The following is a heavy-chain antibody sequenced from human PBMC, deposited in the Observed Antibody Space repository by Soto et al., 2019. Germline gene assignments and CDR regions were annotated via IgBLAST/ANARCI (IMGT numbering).Heavy chain of an antibody. CDR2: HYSGGST. D-gene: IGHD1-26*01. CDR3: ARHRHPRGTVGATSPLDP. Sequence: GGSLRLSCAISGFSVSSNYLSWVRQAPGKGLEWVSVHYSGGSTYYTDSVQGRFTISRDKSNNTLYLQMRRVRAEDTAVYFCARHRHPRGTVGATSPLDPWGQGTQVTVSS. J-gene: IGHJ5*02. V-gene: IGHV3-53*01. CDR1: GFSVSSNY.